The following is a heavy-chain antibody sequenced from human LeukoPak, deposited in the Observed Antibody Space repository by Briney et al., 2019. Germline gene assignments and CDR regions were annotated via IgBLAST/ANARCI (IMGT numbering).Heavy chain of an antibody. V-gene: IGHV4-39*07. CDR1: GGSISSSSYY. Sequence: PSETLSLTCTVSGGSISSSSYYWGWIRQPPGKGLEWIGSIYYSGSTYYIPSLKSRVTISVDTSKNQFSLKLRSVTAADTAVYYCARGHYTFDYWGQGTLVTVSS. D-gene: IGHD3-10*01. J-gene: IGHJ4*02. CDR2: IYYSGST. CDR3: ARGHYTFDY.